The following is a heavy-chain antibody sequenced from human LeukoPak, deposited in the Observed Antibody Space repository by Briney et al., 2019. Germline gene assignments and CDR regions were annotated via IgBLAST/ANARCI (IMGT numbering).Heavy chain of an antibody. V-gene: IGHV4-39*01. Sequence: SETLSLTCIASGGSISSSTYHWAWIRQPPGKGLEWIGSIYYGGSTYYNPSLKSRVTISVDTSKNQFSLKLYSVSAVGTAVYYCARQFGSFGQGYFDLWGQGTLVTVSS. CDR1: GGSISSSTYH. CDR2: IYYGGST. CDR3: ARQFGSFGQGYFDL. J-gene: IGHJ4*02. D-gene: IGHD5-18*01.